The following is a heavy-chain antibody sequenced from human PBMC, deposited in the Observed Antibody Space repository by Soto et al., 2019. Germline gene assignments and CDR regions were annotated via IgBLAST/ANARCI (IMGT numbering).Heavy chain of an antibody. CDR1: GFTFSNAW. J-gene: IGHJ4*02. V-gene: IGHV3-15*01. CDR3: TTDPLPPLRYFDWLLYY. CDR2: IKSKTDGGTT. Sequence: GGSLRLSCAASGFTFSNAWMSWVRQAPGKGLEWVGRIKSKTDGGTTDYAAPVKGRFTISRDDSKNTLYLQMNSLKTEDTAVYYCTTDPLPPLRYFDWLLYYWGQGTLVTVSS. D-gene: IGHD3-9*01.